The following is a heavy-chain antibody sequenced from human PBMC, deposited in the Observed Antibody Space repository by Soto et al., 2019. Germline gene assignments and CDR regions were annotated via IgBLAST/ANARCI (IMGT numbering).Heavy chain of an antibody. V-gene: IGHV4-61*01. CDR3: ASSGNYYYYYGMDV. D-gene: IGHD6-19*01. CDR1: GGSFKSGSYY. CDR2: IYYSGST. Sequence: SETLSLTCTVSGGSFKSGSYYWSWIRQPPGKGLEWIGYIYYSGSTNYNPSLKSRVTISVDTSKNQFSLKLSSVTAADTAVYYCASSGNYYYYYGMDVWGQGTTVTVSS. J-gene: IGHJ6*02.